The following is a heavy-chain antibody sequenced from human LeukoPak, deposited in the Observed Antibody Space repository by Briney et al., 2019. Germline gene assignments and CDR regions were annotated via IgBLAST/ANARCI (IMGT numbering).Heavy chain of an antibody. J-gene: IGHJ6*04. CDR3: AELGITMIGGV. CDR2: ISSSGSTI. D-gene: IGHD3-10*02. Sequence: PGRSLRLSCVGSGFTFSSYEMNWVRQAPGKGLEWVSYISSSGSTIYYADSVKGRFTISRDNAKNSLYLQMNSLRAEDTAVYYCAELGITMIGGVWGKGTTVTISS. V-gene: IGHV3-48*03. CDR1: GFTFSSYE.